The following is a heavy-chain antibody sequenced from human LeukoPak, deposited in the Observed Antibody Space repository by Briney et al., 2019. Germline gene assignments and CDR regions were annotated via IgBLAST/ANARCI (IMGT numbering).Heavy chain of an antibody. CDR1: GYTFTSYG. D-gene: IGHD3-22*01. Sequence: ASAKVSCKASGYTFTSYGISWVRQAPGQGLEWMRWISAYNGNTNYAQKLQGRVTMTTDTSTSTAYMELRSLRSDDTAVYYCARRPLSGYYDSSGYFDYWGQGTLVTVSS. V-gene: IGHV1-18*01. CDR2: ISAYNGNT. J-gene: IGHJ4*02. CDR3: ARRPLSGYYDSSGYFDY.